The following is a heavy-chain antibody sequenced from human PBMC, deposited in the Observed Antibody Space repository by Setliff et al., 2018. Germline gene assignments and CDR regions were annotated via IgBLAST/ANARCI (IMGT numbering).Heavy chain of an antibody. Sequence: GGSLRLSCAASGFTFRSSPMHWVRQAPGKGLQWVSVISFDGYKKYYADSVKGRFTISRDNAKNSLYLQMNSLRAEDTAVYYCARDRDAGTPGRSWFDPWGQGTLVTVSS. J-gene: IGHJ5*02. CDR1: GFTFRSSP. CDR2: ISFDGYKK. D-gene: IGHD6-13*01. CDR3: ARDRDAGTPGRSWFDP. V-gene: IGHV3-30-3*01.